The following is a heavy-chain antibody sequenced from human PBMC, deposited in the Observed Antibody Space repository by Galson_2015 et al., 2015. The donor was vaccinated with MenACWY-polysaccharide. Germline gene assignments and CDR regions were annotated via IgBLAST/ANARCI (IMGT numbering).Heavy chain of an antibody. CDR3: ARDQGGYSNVWVNPSYFAS. Sequence: SLRLSCAASGFTFSSYWMHWVRQVPGKGLVWVSRISSDGSSTSYADSVKGRFTISRDNAKNTLHLQMNSLRVEDTAVYYCARDQGGYSNVWVNPSYFASGGQGPRVPVSS. V-gene: IGHV3-74*01. CDR1: GFTFSSYW. D-gene: IGHD6-13*01. J-gene: IGHJ4*02. CDR2: ISSDGSST.